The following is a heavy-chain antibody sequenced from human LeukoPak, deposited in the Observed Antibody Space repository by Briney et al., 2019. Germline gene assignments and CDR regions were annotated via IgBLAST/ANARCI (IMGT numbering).Heavy chain of an antibody. V-gene: IGHV5-51*01. CDR2: IYPGDSDT. CDR3: ARLSGHDSSGYYPFDY. J-gene: IGHJ4*02. Sequence: GESLKISCKGSWYSFTSYWIGWGRPRPGKGGGWMGIIYPGDSDTRYSPSFQGQLTISADKSISTAYLQWSSLKASDTAMYYCARLSGHDSSGYYPFDYWGQGTLVTVSS. D-gene: IGHD3-22*01. CDR1: WYSFTSYW.